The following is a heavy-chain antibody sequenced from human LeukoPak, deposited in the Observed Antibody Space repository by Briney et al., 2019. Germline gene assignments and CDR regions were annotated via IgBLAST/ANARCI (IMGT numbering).Heavy chain of an antibody. V-gene: IGHV3-48*03. Sequence: GGSLRLSCAASGFTFSNYGMTWVRQAPGKGLEWLSHISSSGTMAYYADSVKGRFTSSRDDARNSVYLQMNSLSAEDTAVYYCARDRLLNPIYYYYYGMDVWGLGTTVTVSS. CDR2: ISSSGTMA. CDR3: ARDRLLNPIYYYYYGMDV. CDR1: GFTFSNYG. J-gene: IGHJ6*02. D-gene: IGHD2-2*02.